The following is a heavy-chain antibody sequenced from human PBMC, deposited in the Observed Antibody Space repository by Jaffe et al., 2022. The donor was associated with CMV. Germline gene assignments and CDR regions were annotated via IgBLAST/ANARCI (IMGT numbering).Heavy chain of an antibody. D-gene: IGHD3-3*01. V-gene: IGHV5-51*01. CDR1: GYSFTSYW. J-gene: IGHJ3*02. CDR2: IYPGDSDT. Sequence: EVQLVQSGAEVKKPGESLKISCKGSGYSFTSYWIGWVRQMPGKGLEWMGIIYPGDSDTRYSPSFQGQVTISADKSISTAYLQWSSLKASDTAMYYCASGITIFGVVIGPDAFDIWGQGTMVTVSS. CDR3: ASGITIFGVVIGPDAFDI.